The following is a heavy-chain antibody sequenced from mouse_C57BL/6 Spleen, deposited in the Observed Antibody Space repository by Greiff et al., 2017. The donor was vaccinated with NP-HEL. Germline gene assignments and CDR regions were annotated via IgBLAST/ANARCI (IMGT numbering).Heavy chain of an antibody. D-gene: IGHD1-1*01. CDR2: IYPGDGDT. Sequence: QVHVKQSGAELVKPGASVKISCKASGYAFSSYWMHWVKQRPGKGLEWIGQIYPGDGDTNYHGKFKGKATLTADQSSSTAYMQLSSLTSEDSAVYFCANYYYGSRDYFDYWGQGTTLTVSS. CDR1: GYAFSSYW. V-gene: IGHV1-80*01. J-gene: IGHJ2*01. CDR3: ANYYYGSRDYFDY.